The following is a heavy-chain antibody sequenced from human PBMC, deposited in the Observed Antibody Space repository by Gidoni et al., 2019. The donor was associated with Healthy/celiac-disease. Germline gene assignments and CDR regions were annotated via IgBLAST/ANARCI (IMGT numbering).Heavy chain of an antibody. J-gene: IGHJ2*01. V-gene: IGHV4-59*01. CDR3: AREVPGGYFDL. CDR2: IYCSGST. Sequence: QAQLQVSGLGLVKPSQTLSLTCTVSIGPISSYHWSWIRQPPGKGLEWIGYIYCSGSTNYNPSLKSRVTISVDTSKNQFSLKLSSVTAADTAVYYCAREVPGGYFDLWGRGTLVTVSS. CDR1: IGPISSYH.